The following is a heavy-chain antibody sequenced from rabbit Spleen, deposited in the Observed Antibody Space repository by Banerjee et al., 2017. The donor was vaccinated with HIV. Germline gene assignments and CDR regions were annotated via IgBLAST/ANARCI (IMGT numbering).Heavy chain of an antibody. CDR3: ARDGSGWGANFDS. Sequence: QEQLVESGGGLVQPEGSLALTCKASGFSFSSSDYICWVRQAPGKGLEWIACIDAGSSGFTYYASWAKGRFTISKTSSTTVTLQMTSLTAADMAIYFCARDGSGWGANFDSWGPGTLVTVS. CDR1: GFSFSSSDY. D-gene: IGHD4-1*01. V-gene: IGHV1S45*01. CDR2: IDAGSSGFT. J-gene: IGHJ4*01.